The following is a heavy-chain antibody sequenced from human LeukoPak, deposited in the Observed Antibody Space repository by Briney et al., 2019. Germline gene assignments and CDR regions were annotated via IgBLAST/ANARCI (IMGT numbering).Heavy chain of an antibody. CDR2: ISGSGGST. CDR3: AKEVGSSGWFPFDY. Sequence: RGSLRLSCAASGFTFSSYAMSWVRQALGKGLEWVSAISGSGGSTYYADSVKGRFTISRDNSKNTLYLQMNSLRAEDTAVYYCAKEVGSSGWFPFDYWGQGTLVTVSS. J-gene: IGHJ4*02. CDR1: GFTFSSYA. V-gene: IGHV3-23*01. D-gene: IGHD6-19*01.